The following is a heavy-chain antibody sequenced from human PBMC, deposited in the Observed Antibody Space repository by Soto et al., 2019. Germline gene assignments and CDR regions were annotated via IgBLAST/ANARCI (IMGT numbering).Heavy chain of an antibody. J-gene: IGHJ6*02. V-gene: IGHV3-7*05. CDR3: ARAPSYYGSGSYYNYYYYYGMDV. D-gene: IGHD3-10*01. CDR1: GFTFSSYW. Sequence: GGSLRLSCAASGFTFSSYWMSWVRQAPGKGLEWVANIKQDGSEKYYVDFVKGRFTISRDNAKNSLYLQMNSLRAEDTAVYYCARAPSYYGSGSYYNYYYYYGMDVWGQGTTVTVSS. CDR2: IKQDGSEK.